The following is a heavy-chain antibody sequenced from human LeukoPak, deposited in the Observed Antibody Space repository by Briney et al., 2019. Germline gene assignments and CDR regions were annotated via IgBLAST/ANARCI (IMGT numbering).Heavy chain of an antibody. D-gene: IGHD4/OR15-4a*01. CDR3: ARSNLGSNWYFDL. CDR1: GYSISSGYY. CDR2: IYHSGST. V-gene: IGHV4-38-2*01. Sequence: PSETLSLTCAVSGYSISSGYYWGWIRQPPEKGLEWIGSIYHSGSTYNPSLKSRVTISVDTSKNQFSLKLSSVTAADTAVYYCARSNLGSNWYFDLWGRGTLVTVSS. J-gene: IGHJ2*01.